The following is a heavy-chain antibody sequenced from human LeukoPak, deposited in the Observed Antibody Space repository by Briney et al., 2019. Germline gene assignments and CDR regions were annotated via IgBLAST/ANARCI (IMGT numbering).Heavy chain of an antibody. J-gene: IGHJ4*02. V-gene: IGHV4-39*02. CDR3: AREYSRSVVAGSRPDL. CDR1: GVSISSSSYY. CDR2: MYYRGTT. Sequence: SETLSLTCTVSGVSISSSSYYWGWIRQPPGKRLEWIGSMYYRGTTYENPSLKSRLTLSIDTSNNQFSLKLTSVTAADTAVYFCAREYSRSVVAGSRPDLWGQGLLVTVSS. D-gene: IGHD2-21*01.